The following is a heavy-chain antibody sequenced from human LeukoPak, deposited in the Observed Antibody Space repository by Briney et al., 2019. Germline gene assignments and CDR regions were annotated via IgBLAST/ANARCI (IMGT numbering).Heavy chain of an antibody. CDR3: AREYYYDSSGYYPPRPYYFDY. V-gene: IGHV4-34*01. J-gene: IGHJ4*02. CDR1: GGSFSGYY. CDR2: INHSGST. D-gene: IGHD3-22*01. Sequence: PSETLPLTCAVYGGSFSGYYWSWIRQPPGKGLEWIGEINHSGSTNYNPSLKSRVTISVDTSKNQFSLKLSSVTAADTAVYYCAREYYYDSSGYYPPRPYYFDYWGQGTLVTVSS.